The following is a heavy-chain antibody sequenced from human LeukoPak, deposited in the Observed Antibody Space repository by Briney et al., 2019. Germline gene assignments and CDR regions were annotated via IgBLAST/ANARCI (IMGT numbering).Heavy chain of an antibody. CDR1: GFTLSNYG. CDR3: ARGGAARPDY. V-gene: IGHV3-48*01. J-gene: IGHJ4*02. D-gene: IGHD6-6*01. Sequence: PGGSLRLSCAASGFTLSNYGMNWVRQAPGQGLECVSYISSSSSAKNYADFVKGRFTISRDNAKSSLFLQMNNLRVEDTAVYYCARGGAARPDYWGRGTLVTVSS. CDR2: ISSSSSAK.